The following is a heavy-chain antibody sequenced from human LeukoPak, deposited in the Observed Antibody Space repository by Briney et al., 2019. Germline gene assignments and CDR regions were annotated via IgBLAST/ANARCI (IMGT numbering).Heavy chain of an antibody. Sequence: KSSETLSLTCTVSGGSISSSSYYWGWIRQPPGKGLEWIGEINHSGSTNYNPSLKSRVTISVDTSKNQFSLKLSSVTAADTAVYYCARGRWAHNWFDPWGQGTLVTVSS. CDR2: INHSGST. CDR3: ARGRWAHNWFDP. D-gene: IGHD4-23*01. CDR1: GGSISSSSYY. V-gene: IGHV4-39*07. J-gene: IGHJ5*02.